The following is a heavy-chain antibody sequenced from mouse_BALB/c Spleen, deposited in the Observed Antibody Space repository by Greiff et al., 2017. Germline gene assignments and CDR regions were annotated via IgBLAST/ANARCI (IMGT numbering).Heavy chain of an antibody. V-gene: IGHV5-6-4*01. D-gene: IGHD1-1*01. CDR3: TRDRNYGSSYYAMDY. CDR1: GFTFSSYT. Sequence: EVQLQQSGGGLVKPGGSLKLSCAASGFTFSSYTMSWVRQTPEKRLEWVATISSGGSYTYYPDSVKGRFTISRDNAKNTLYLQMSSLKSEDTAMYYCTRDRNYGSSYYAMDYWGQGTSVTVSS. J-gene: IGHJ4*01. CDR2: ISSGGSYT.